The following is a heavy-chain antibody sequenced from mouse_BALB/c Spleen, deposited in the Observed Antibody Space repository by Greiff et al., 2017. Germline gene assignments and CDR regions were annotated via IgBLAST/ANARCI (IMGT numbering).Heavy chain of an antibody. Sequence: VQLQQSGAELARPGASVKLSCKASGYTFTSYWMQWVKQRPGQGLEWIGAIYPGDGDTRYTQKFKGKATLTADKSSSTAYMQLSSLASEDSAVYYCARDYYGSRYYFDYWGQGTTLTVSS. CDR3: ARDYYGSRYYFDY. V-gene: IGHV1-87*01. CDR2: IYPGDGDT. J-gene: IGHJ2*01. D-gene: IGHD1-1*01. CDR1: GYTFTSYW.